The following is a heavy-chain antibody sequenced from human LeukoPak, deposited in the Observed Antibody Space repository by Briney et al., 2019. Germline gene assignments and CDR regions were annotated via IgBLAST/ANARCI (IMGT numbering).Heavy chain of an antibody. CDR1: GFTFDNYA. V-gene: IGHV3-9*01. Sequence: GGSLRLSCAASGFTFDNYAMHWVRQAPGKGLEWVPGISWNGGSIDYADSVKGRFTISRDNAKNSLYLQMNSLRAEDTALYYCAKDISPYSSSWSIGYWGQGTLVTVSS. J-gene: IGHJ4*02. D-gene: IGHD6-13*01. CDR2: ISWNGGSI. CDR3: AKDISPYSSSWSIGY.